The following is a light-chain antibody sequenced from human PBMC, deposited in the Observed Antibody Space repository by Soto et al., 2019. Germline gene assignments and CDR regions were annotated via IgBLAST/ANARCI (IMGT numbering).Light chain of an antibody. Sequence: IQLTQSPSSLSAYVGDRVSITCRANEGINTYLAWYQQKPGKAPKLLIYAASTLQGGVPSRFSGSGSGTDFTLTISSLQPEDFATYYCQQLDSYPITFGQGTRLEIK. CDR3: QQLDSYPIT. CDR2: AAS. V-gene: IGKV1-9*01. CDR1: EGINTY. J-gene: IGKJ5*01.